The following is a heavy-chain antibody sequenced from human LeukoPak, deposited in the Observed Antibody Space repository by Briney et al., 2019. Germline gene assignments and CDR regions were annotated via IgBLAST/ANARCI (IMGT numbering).Heavy chain of an antibody. Sequence: SVKVSCKASGGTFSSYAISWVRQAPGQGLEWMGGIIPIFGTANYAQKFQGRVTITADESTSTAYMELSSLRSEDTAVYYCAIIPAAMPRYYYYGMDVWGKGTTVTVSS. D-gene: IGHD2-2*01. CDR2: IIPIFGTA. V-gene: IGHV1-69*01. CDR1: GGTFSSYA. CDR3: AIIPAAMPRYYYYGMDV. J-gene: IGHJ6*04.